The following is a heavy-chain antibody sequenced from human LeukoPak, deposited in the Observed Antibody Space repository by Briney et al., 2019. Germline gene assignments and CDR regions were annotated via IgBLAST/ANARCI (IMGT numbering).Heavy chain of an antibody. CDR3: VSLKGYPYHTPRVKYYYGMDV. J-gene: IGHJ6*02. CDR2: INHSGST. Sequence: SETLSLTCAVYGGSFSGYYWSWIRQPPGKGLEWIGEINHSGSTNYNPSLKSRVTISVDTSKNQFSLKLSSVTAADTAVYYCVSLKGYPYHTPRVKYYYGMDVWGQGTTVTVSS. CDR1: GGSFSGYY. D-gene: IGHD5-18*01. V-gene: IGHV4-34*01.